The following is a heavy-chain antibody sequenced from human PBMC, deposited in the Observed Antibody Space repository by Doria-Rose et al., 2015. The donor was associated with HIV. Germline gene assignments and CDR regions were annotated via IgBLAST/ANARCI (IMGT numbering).Heavy chain of an antibody. CDR1: GFSFESYA. Sequence: VQLVESGGGLVQPGRSLRLPCVGSGFSFESYAMHWVRLAPGKRLEWVAGISWDSVATVNADSVEGRFTISRDNAKKSVYLEMRSLRPEDTAFYYCAKAPIIGPKYYFYMDVWGKGTSVTVSS. V-gene: IGHV3-9*01. CDR3: AKAPIIGPKYYFYMDV. CDR2: ISWDSVAT. D-gene: IGHD3-3*01. J-gene: IGHJ6*03.